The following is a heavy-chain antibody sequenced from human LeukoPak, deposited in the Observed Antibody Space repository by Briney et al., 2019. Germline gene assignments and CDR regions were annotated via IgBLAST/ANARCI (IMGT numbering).Heavy chain of an antibody. CDR2: IKQDGGQK. Sequence: GGSLRLSCAASGFTFSSYWMSWVRQAPGKGLEWVANIKQDGGQKYYVDSVKGRFTISRDNAKNSLYLQMNSLRAEDTAVYYCARDRPEGQGWGPRDYWGQGTLVTVSS. D-gene: IGHD6-19*01. CDR3: ARDRPEGQGWGPRDY. J-gene: IGHJ4*02. CDR1: GFTFSSYW. V-gene: IGHV3-7*05.